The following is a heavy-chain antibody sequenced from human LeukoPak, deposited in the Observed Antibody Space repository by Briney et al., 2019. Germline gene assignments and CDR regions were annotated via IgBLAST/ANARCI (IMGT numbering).Heavy chain of an antibody. D-gene: IGHD1-26*01. CDR1: GFTFSSYA. Sequence: PGGSLRLSCAASGFTFSSYAMSWVRQAPGKGLEWVSAISGSGGSTYYADSVKGRFTTSRDNSKNTLYLQMNSLRAEDTAVYYCAKGFGWRGAGTDAFDIWGQGTMVTVSP. CDR3: AKGFGWRGAGTDAFDI. V-gene: IGHV3-23*01. CDR2: ISGSGGST. J-gene: IGHJ3*02.